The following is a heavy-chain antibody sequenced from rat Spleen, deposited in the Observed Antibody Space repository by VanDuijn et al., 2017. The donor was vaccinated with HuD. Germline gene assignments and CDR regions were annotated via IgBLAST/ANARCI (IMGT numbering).Heavy chain of an antibody. CDR2: MSSSGNT. J-gene: IGHJ2*01. D-gene: IGHD5-1*01. CDR3: ARGGTLYFDY. V-gene: IGHV3-3*01. CDR1: DYSITSSYG. Sequence: EVQLQESGPGLVKPSQSLSLTCSVTDYSITSSYGWSWIRKFPGNKLEWMGYMSSSGNTNFNPSLKSRASINRDTSKNQFFLQVNSVTTEDTATYYCARGGTLYFDYWGQGVMVTVSS.